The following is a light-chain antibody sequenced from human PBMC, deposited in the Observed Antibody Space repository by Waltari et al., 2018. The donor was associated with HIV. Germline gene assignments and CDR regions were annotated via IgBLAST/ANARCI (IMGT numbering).Light chain of an antibody. V-gene: IGKV1-33*01. CDR3: KQYDNLLS. J-gene: IGKJ3*01. Sequence: DIQMSRYPSSLSASVGDRVTITCQASQDIGNYLNWYQYKPWKAPKLLISDASNLETGVPSRFSGGGSGTDFTLTISSLQPEDIATYYCKQYDNLLSFGPGTKVDLK. CDR1: QDIGNY. CDR2: DAS.